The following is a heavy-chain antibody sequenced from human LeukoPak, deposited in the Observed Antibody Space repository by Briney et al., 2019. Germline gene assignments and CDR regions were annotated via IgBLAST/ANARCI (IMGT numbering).Heavy chain of an antibody. Sequence: GGSLRLSCTASGFTFSSYWMHWVRQAPGKGLVWVSHTNSDGSRTIYADSVKGRFTISRDNAKNTLYLQMNSLRAEDTAVYYCVRDPGRSGSTPWGQGTLVTVSS. CDR3: VRDPGRSGSTP. J-gene: IGHJ5*02. CDR1: GFTFSSYW. V-gene: IGHV3-74*01. CDR2: TNSDGSRT. D-gene: IGHD1-26*01.